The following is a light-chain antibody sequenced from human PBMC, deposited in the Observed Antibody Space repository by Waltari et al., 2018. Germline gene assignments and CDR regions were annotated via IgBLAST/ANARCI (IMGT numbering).Light chain of an antibody. V-gene: IGLV1-44*01. J-gene: IGLJ3*02. CDR3: AAWDASLNAWV. CDR1: SSNIGRYS. CDR2: SNN. Sequence: QSVLTQPPSASGTPGQRIIIPCSGSSSNIGRYSVNWYQQFPGTAPKFLIQSNNQRPSGVPDRFAGSKSGTSASLAISGLQSEDEADYYCAAWDASLNAWVYGGGTKLTVL.